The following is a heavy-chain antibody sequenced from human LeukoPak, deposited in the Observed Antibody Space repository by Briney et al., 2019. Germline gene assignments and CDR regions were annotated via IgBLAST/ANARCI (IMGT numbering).Heavy chain of an antibody. Sequence: TSETLSLTYAVSGGSVSSGAYCWTWIRQPPGKGLEWIGSMSHSGNTHYNASLQSRVSISADISKNQFSLTLNSVTAADTAIYYCAIFDNDLLNVSPRTGRSWGQGILVIVSS. V-gene: IGHV4-30-2*01. CDR3: AIFDNDLLNVSPRTGRS. CDR1: GGSVSSGAYC. CDR2: MSHSGNT. D-gene: IGHD3-9*01. J-gene: IGHJ5*02.